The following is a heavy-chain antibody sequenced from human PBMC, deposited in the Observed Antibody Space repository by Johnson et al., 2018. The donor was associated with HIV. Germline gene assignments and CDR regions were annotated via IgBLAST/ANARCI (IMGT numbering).Heavy chain of an antibody. CDR2: IYSGGST. J-gene: IGHJ3*02. V-gene: IGHV3-11*04. Sequence: QVQLVESGGGLVKPGGSLRLSCAASGFTFSDYYMSWIRQAPGKGLEWVSVIYSGGSTYYADSVKGRFTISRDNAKNSLYLQMNSLRAEDTAVYYCASPPDAFDIWGQGTMVTVSS. CDR1: GFTFSDYY. CDR3: ASPPDAFDI.